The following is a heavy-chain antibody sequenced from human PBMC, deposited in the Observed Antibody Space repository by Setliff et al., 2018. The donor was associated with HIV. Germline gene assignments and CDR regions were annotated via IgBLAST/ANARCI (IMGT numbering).Heavy chain of an antibody. CDR3: ARDGYYYDSSGHLAYYFDY. J-gene: IGHJ4*02. D-gene: IGHD3-22*01. CDR2: INTYTGNP. V-gene: IGHV7-4-1*02. Sequence: ASVKVSCKASGYTFTSYGMNWVRQAPGQGLEWMGWINTYTGNPAYAQDFTGRFVFSLDTSVSTAYLQISSLKAEDIAVYYRARDGYYYDSSGHLAYYFDYWGQGTLVTVSS. CDR1: GYTFTSYG.